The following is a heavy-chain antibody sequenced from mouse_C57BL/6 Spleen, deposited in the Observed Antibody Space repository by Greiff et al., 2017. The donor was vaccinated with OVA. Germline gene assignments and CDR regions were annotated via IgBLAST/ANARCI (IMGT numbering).Heavy chain of an antibody. J-gene: IGHJ1*03. CDR2: IDPSDSYT. V-gene: IGHV1-69*01. D-gene: IGHD3-2*02. CDR1: GYTFTSYW. Sequence: QVQLQQPGAELVMPGASVKLSCKASGYTFTSYWMHWVKQRPGQGLEWIGEIDPSDSYTNYNQKFKGKSTLTVDKSSSTAYMQLSSLTSEDSAVYYCARLGAAQAGGYFDVWGTGTTVTVSS. CDR3: ARLGAAQAGGYFDV.